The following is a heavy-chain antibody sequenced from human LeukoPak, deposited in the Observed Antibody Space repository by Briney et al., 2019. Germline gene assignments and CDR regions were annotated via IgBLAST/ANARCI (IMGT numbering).Heavy chain of an antibody. J-gene: IGHJ5*02. CDR3: ARDSRAKQDIVVVPAADNWFDP. CDR2: ISAYNGNT. Sequence: ASVKVSCKASGYTFTGYYMHWVRQAPGQGLEWMGWISAYNGNTNYAQKLQGRVTMTTDTSTSTAYMELRSLRSDDTAVYYCARDSRAKQDIVVVPAADNWFDPWGQGTLVTVSS. V-gene: IGHV1-18*04. D-gene: IGHD2-2*01. CDR1: GYTFTGYY.